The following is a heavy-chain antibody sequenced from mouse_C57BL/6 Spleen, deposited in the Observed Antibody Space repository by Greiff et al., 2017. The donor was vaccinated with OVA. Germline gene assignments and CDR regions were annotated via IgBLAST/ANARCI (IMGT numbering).Heavy chain of an antibody. CDR2: IYPGDGDT. Sequence: VKLQQSGAELVKPGASVKISCKASGYAFSSYWMNWVKQRPGKGLEWIGQIYPGDGDTNYNGKFKGKATLTADKSSSTAYMQLSSLTSEDSAVYFCARGEDSSYAMDYWGQGTSVTVSS. J-gene: IGHJ4*01. CDR3: ARGEDSSYAMDY. D-gene: IGHD1-1*01. V-gene: IGHV1-80*01. CDR1: GYAFSSYW.